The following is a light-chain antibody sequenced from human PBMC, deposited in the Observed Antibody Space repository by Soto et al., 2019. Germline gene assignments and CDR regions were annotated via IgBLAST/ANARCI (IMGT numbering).Light chain of an antibody. Sequence: QSALTQPASVSGSPGQSITLSCTGTSSDVGGYNYVSWYQQHPGKAPKLMIYDVSNRPSGDSNRFSGSKSGNTASLTISGLQAEDEADYYCSSYTSSSTYVFGTGTKVTVL. CDR1: SSDVGGYNY. CDR2: DVS. CDR3: SSYTSSSTYV. V-gene: IGLV2-14*01. J-gene: IGLJ1*01.